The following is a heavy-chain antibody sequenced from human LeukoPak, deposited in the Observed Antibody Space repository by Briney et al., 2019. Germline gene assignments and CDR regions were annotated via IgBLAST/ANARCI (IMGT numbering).Heavy chain of an antibody. CDR1: GFTFSNYW. D-gene: IGHD1-26*01. Sequence: GSLRLSCAASGFTFSNYWMHWVRQGPGKGLVWVSRIYIDGSSTDYADSVKGRFTISRDNAKNTLYLQMTGLRADDTALYYCTRGTGSSSDYWGQGALVTVSS. CDR2: IYIDGSST. CDR3: TRGTGSSSDY. V-gene: IGHV3-74*01. J-gene: IGHJ4*02.